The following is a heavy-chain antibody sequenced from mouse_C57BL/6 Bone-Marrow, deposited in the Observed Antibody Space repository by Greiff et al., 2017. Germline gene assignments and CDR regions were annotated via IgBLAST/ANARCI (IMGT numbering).Heavy chain of an antibody. V-gene: IGHV5-15*01. CDR1: GFTFSDYG. CDR3: ARRDYVEGFAY. J-gene: IGHJ3*01. D-gene: IGHD2-4*01. CDR2: ISNLAYSI. Sequence: EVQLVESGGGLVQPGGSLKLSCAASGFTFSDYGMAWVRQAPRKGPEWVAFISNLAYSIYYADTVTGRFTFSRENAKNTLYLEMSSLRSEDTAMYYCARRDYVEGFAYWGQGTLVTVSA.